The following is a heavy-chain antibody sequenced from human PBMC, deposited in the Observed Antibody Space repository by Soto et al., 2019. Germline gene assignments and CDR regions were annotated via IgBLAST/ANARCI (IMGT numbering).Heavy chain of an antibody. J-gene: IGHJ4*02. V-gene: IGHV4-34*01. CDR2: INHSGSA. Sequence: SETLSLTCTVFGGSFTYYHWNWIRQPPGKGLEWIGEINHSGSATYNPSLKSRVTISLDTSNNQFSLKVTSVTAADTAVYFCARRPDGMDYWGQGTLVTVSS. CDR1: GGSFTYYH. CDR3: ARRPDGMDY.